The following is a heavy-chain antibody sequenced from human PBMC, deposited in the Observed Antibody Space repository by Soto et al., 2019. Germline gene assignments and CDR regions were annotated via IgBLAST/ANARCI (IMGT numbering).Heavy chain of an antibody. V-gene: IGHV4-31*03. CDR1: GGSISSGGYY. Sequence: SETLSLTCTVSGGSISSGGYYWSWIRQHPGKGLEWIGYIYYSGSTYYNPSLKSRVTISVDTSKNQFSLKLSSVTAADTAVYYCAREVTMVRGVIKKAWFDPWGQGTLVTVSS. D-gene: IGHD3-10*01. J-gene: IGHJ5*02. CDR2: IYYSGST. CDR3: AREVTMVRGVIKKAWFDP.